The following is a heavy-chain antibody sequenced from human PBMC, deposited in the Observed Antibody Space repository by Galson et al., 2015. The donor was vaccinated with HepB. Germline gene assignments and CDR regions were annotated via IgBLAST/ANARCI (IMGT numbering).Heavy chain of an antibody. CDR1: GYSFTSYW. Sequence: QSGAEVKKPGESLRISCKGSGYSFTSYWISWVRQMPGKGLEWMGRIDPSDSYTNYSPSFQGHVTISADKSISTAYLQWSSLKASDTAMYYCARNGYSSSWLRTLGWFDPWGQGTLVTVSS. D-gene: IGHD6-13*01. CDR3: ARNGYSSSWLRTLGWFDP. CDR2: IDPSDSYT. V-gene: IGHV5-10-1*01. J-gene: IGHJ5*02.